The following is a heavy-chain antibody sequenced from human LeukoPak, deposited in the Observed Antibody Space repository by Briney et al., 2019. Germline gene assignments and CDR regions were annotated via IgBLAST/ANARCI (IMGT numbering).Heavy chain of an antibody. CDR3: ARSDIVVVPAAIKVYYYYMDV. CDR1: GGSISSSSYY. D-gene: IGHD2-2*02. Sequence: SETLSLTCTVSGGSISSSSYYWGWIRQPPGKGLEWIGSIYYSGSTYYNPSLKSRVTISVDTSKNQFSLKLSSVTAADTAVYYCARSDIVVVPAAIKVYYYYMDVWGKGTTVTVSS. V-gene: IGHV4-39*07. J-gene: IGHJ6*03. CDR2: IYYSGST.